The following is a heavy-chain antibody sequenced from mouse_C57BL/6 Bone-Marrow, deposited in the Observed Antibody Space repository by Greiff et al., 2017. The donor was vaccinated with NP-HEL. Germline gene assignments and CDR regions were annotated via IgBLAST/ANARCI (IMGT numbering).Heavy chain of an antibody. J-gene: IGHJ1*03. CDR2: IYPGDGDT. CDR3: ARKDGSRNWYFDV. Sequence: QFQLQQSGAELVKPGASVKISCKASGYAFSSYWMNWVKQRPGKGLEWIGQIYPGDGDTNYNGKFKGKATLTADKSSSTAYMQLSSLTSEDSAVYVCARKDGSRNWYFDVWGTGTTVTVSS. D-gene: IGHD1-1*01. V-gene: IGHV1-80*01. CDR1: GYAFSSYW.